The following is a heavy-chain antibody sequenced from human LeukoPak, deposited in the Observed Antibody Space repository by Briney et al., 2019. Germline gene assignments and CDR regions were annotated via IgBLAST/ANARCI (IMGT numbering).Heavy chain of an antibody. Sequence: ASVKVSCKASGYTFTSYYMHWVRQAPGQGLEWMGIINPSGDNTWYAQKIQGRVTMTRDMATSTDYMEVSSLKSEDTAVYYCARDNSQGDSAWWFDPWGQGTLVTVSS. CDR2: INPSGDNT. D-gene: IGHD1-26*01. CDR1: GYTFTSYY. J-gene: IGHJ5*02. CDR3: ARDNSQGDSAWWFDP. V-gene: IGHV1-46*01.